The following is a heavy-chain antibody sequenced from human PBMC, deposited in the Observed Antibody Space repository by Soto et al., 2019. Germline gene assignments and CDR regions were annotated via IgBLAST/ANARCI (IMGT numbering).Heavy chain of an antibody. CDR3: ARERAIGGLDY. J-gene: IGHJ4*02. CDR2: ISYDGSNK. V-gene: IGHV3-30-3*01. Sequence: GGSLRLSCAASGFTFSSYAMHWVRQAPGKGLEWVAVISYDGSNKYYADSVKGRFTISRDNSKNTLYLQMNSLRAEDTAVYYCARERAIGGLDYWGQGTLVTVSS. CDR1: GFTFSSYA. D-gene: IGHD1-26*01.